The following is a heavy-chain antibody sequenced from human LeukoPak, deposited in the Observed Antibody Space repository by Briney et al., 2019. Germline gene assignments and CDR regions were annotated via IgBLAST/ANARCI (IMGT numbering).Heavy chain of an antibody. Sequence: PGGYLRLSCAASGFTFSSYAMRWVRQAPGKGLEWVSAISGSGSSTNYADSVKGRFTISRDNSKNTLYLQMNSLRAEDTAVYYCAKEYPTWVGYNWFDPWGQGTLVTVSS. D-gene: IGHD1-26*01. J-gene: IGHJ5*02. CDR1: GFTFSSYA. CDR3: AKEYPTWVGYNWFDP. CDR2: ISGSGSST. V-gene: IGHV3-23*01.